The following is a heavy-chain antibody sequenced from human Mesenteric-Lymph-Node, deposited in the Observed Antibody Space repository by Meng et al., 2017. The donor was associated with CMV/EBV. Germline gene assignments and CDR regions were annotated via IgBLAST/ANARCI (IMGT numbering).Heavy chain of an antibody. D-gene: IGHD2-21*01. Sequence: GGSLRLSCAASGFTFSSYSMNWVRQAPGKGLEWVSYISSSSTIYYADSVKGRFTISRDNAKNSLYLQMNSLRAEDTAVYYCARDPHCGGDCYPPGMDVWGQGTTVTVSS. CDR3: ARDPHCGGDCYPPGMDV. V-gene: IGHV3-48*04. CDR2: ISSSSTI. CDR1: GFTFSSYS. J-gene: IGHJ6*02.